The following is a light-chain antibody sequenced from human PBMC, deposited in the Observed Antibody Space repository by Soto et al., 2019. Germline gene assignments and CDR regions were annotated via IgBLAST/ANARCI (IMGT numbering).Light chain of an antibody. CDR2: DAS. J-gene: IGKJ4*01. CDR1: QSVSSY. Sequence: EIVLTQSPATLSLSPGERATLSCRASQSVSSYLAWYQQKPGQTPRLLIYDASNRATGIPVRFSGGGSGTDFTLTSSSLELEDFAFYYSQQRYKWPLTFGGGTKVEIK. CDR3: QQRYKWPLT. V-gene: IGKV3-11*01.